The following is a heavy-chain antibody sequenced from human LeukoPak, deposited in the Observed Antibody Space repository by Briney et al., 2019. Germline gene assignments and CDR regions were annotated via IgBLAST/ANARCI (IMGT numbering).Heavy chain of an antibody. CDR3: ARNEGPSYDILTGSGFNFDY. CDR1: GFTFSTYA. D-gene: IGHD3-9*01. CDR2: ISSNGGST. J-gene: IGHJ4*02. V-gene: IGHV3-64*01. Sequence: PGGSLRLSCAASGFTFSTYAMHWVRQAPGKGLEYVSAISSNGGSTYYANSVKGRFTISRDNSKNTLYLQMGSLRAEDTAVYYCARNEGPSYDILTGSGFNFDYWGQGTLVTVSS.